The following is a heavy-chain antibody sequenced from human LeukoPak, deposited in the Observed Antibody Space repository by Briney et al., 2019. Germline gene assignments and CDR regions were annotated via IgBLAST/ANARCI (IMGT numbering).Heavy chain of an antibody. J-gene: IGHJ4*02. Sequence: GASVTVSCKSSGYTFTGYYMHWVRQAPGQGREWMGWINPNSGGTNYAQKFQGRVTMTRDTSISTAYMELSRLRSDDTAVYYCARGVLGISSSWYDYWGQGTLVTVSS. CDR1: GYTFTGYY. V-gene: IGHV1-2*02. CDR2: INPNSGGT. D-gene: IGHD6-13*01. CDR3: ARGVLGISSSWYDY.